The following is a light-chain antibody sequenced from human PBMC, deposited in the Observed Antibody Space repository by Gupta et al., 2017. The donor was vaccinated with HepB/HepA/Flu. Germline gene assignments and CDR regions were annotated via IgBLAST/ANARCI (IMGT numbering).Light chain of an antibody. Sequence: DIALTQSPGPLSLSPGDRATLSCRASQSVSSSYLAWYQQKPGQAPRLLIYGASSRATGIPDRFSGSGSGTDFTLTISRLEPEDFAVYYCQQYGSSPLTFGGGTKVDIK. J-gene: IGKJ4*01. CDR1: QSVSSSY. V-gene: IGKV3-20*01. CDR2: GAS. CDR3: QQYGSSPLT.